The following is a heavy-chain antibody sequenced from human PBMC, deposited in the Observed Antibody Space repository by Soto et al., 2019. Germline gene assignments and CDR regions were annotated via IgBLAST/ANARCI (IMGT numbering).Heavy chain of an antibody. CDR1: GGSFSGYY. CDR2: INHSGST. V-gene: IGHV4-34*01. D-gene: IGHD6-13*01. J-gene: IGHJ6*02. Sequence: PEETLSLTCAVYGGSFSGYYWSWIRQPPGKGLEWIGEINHSGSTNYNPSLKSRVTISVDTSKNQFSLKLSSVTAADTAVYYCARVSQHYYYYGMDVWGQGTTVTVSS. CDR3: ARVSQHYYYYGMDV.